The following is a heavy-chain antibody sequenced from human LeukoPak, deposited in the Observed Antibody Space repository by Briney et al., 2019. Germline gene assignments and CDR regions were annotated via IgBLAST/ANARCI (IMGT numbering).Heavy chain of an antibody. D-gene: IGHD1-26*01. Sequence: PGGSLRLSCAASGFTFSSYAMSWVRQAPGKGLEWVSAISSGAGSTYYADSVKGRFTISRDNSKNTLYLQMNSLRAKDTAVYYCAKDRGHVGATIGGDAFDIWGQGTMVTVSS. CDR1: GFTFSSYA. CDR2: ISSGAGST. J-gene: IGHJ3*02. CDR3: AKDRGHVGATIGGDAFDI. V-gene: IGHV3-23*01.